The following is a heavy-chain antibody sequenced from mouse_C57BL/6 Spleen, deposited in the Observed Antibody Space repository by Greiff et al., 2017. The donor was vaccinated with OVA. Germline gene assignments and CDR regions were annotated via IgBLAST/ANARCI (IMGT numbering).Heavy chain of an antibody. D-gene: IGHD2-1*01. CDR2: INPNNGGT. V-gene: IGHV1-26*01. CDR3: AGGNLAWYFDV. J-gene: IGHJ1*03. Sequence: EVQLQQSGPELVKPGASVKISCKASGYTFTDYYMNWVKQSHGKSLEWIGDINPNNGGTSYNQKFKGKATLTVDKSSSTAYMELRSLTSEDSAVYYCAGGNLAWYFDVWGTGTTVTVSS. CDR1: GYTFTDYY.